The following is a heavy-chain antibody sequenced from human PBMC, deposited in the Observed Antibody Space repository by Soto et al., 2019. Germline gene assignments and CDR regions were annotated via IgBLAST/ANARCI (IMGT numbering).Heavy chain of an antibody. CDR3: ARTIVATMGNGFRYFDL. Sequence: QVQLQESGPGLVKPSQTLSLTCTVSGGSFSSGGYYWSWIRQHPGKGLEWIGYIYYSGSTYYNPSLKSRVTISVDTSKNQFSLKLSSVTAADTAVYYCARTIVATMGNGFRYFDLWGRGTLVTVSS. V-gene: IGHV4-31*03. J-gene: IGHJ2*01. D-gene: IGHD5-12*01. CDR1: GGSFSSGGYY. CDR2: IYYSGST.